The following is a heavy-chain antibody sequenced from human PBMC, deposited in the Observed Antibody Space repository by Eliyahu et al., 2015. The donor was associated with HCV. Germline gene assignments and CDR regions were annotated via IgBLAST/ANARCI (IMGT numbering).Heavy chain of an antibody. CDR1: GXTFTSYG. CDR2: ISTFTGDT. CDR3: ARDPTTSYYTGSGYYRPHPPYGMDV. Sequence: QLQLMQSGAEVKKPGASVKVSCKASGXTFTSYGISWVRXAPGQGLEWMGWISTFTGDTNYAQKVQGRVTMTADTSTTTAYMELRSLRSDDTAVYYCARDPTTSYYTGSGYYRPHPPYGMDVWGQGTTVTVSS. D-gene: IGHD3-22*01. V-gene: IGHV1-18*01. J-gene: IGHJ6*02.